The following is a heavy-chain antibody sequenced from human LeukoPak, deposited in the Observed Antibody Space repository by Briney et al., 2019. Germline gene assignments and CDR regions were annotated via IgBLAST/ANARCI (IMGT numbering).Heavy chain of an antibody. D-gene: IGHD6-19*01. CDR1: GFTFSSYA. CDR3: TKGGSGWYERKYYFDY. J-gene: IGHJ4*02. V-gene: IGHV3-23*01. Sequence: GGSLRLSCEASGFTFSSYAMNWVRQAPGKGLEGVSAISGRSASSFYADSVKGRFTISRDNSKNTLFLQMNILRAEDTALYYCTKGGSGWYERKYYFDYWGRGTLVTVSS. CDR2: ISGRSASS.